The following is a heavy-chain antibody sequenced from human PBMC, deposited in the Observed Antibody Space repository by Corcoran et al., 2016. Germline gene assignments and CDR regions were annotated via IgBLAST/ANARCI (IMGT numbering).Heavy chain of an antibody. J-gene: IGHJ5*02. CDR3: AREWGDYGDTNWVDP. CDR1: GDSISSYY. Sequence: QVQLQESGPGLVKPSETLSLTCTVSGDSISSYYWSWIRQPAGKGLEWIGRIYTSGKTDYNPSLQSRVTMSVDTSKNQFSLKLSSVSAADTAVYYCAREWGDYGDTNWVDPWGQGILVTVSS. D-gene: IGHD4-17*01. V-gene: IGHV4-4*07. CDR2: IYTSGKT.